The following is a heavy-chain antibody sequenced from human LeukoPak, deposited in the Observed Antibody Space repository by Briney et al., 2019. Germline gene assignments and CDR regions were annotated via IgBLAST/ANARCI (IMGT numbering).Heavy chain of an antibody. J-gene: IGHJ4*02. CDR3: AREILGGFNPGAY. D-gene: IGHD1-14*01. Sequence: PSETLSLTCTVSLDSATSNFWSWVRQPPGKGLEWLGEIHRSGSPNYNPSLRSRVTISIDRSRNQIALELSSVTAADTAVYYCAREILGGFNPGAYWGQGTLVTVSS. CDR1: LDSATSNF. CDR2: IHRSGSP. V-gene: IGHV4-4*02.